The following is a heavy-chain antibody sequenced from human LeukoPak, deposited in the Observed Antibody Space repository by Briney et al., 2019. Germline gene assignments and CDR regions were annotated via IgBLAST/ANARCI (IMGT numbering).Heavy chain of an antibody. J-gene: IGHJ4*02. V-gene: IGHV4-4*02. CDR3: ARDLGTGGGSYYFDY. Sequence: PSRTLSLTCAVSGGSISSSNWWSWVRQPPGKGLEWIGEIYHSGSTNYNPSLKSRVTISVDRSKNQFSLKLSSVTAADTAVYYCARDLGTGGGSYYFDYWGQGTLVTVSS. CDR1: GGSISSSNW. D-gene: IGHD7-27*01. CDR2: IYHSGST.